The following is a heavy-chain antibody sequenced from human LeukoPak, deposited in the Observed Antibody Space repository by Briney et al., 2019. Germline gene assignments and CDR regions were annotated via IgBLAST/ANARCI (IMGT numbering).Heavy chain of an antibody. CDR3: ARDIPPGFYSLSPSAITMVRGVDWGVNPSDY. Sequence: PGGSLRLSCAASGFTFSSYWMSWVRQAPGKGLEWVANIKQDGREKYYVDSVKGRFTISRDNAKNSLYLQMNSLRAEDTAVYYCARDIPPGFYSLSPSAITMVRGVDWGVNPSDYWGQGTLVTVSS. CDR1: GFTFSSYW. J-gene: IGHJ4*02. CDR2: IKQDGREK. D-gene: IGHD3-10*01. V-gene: IGHV3-7*01.